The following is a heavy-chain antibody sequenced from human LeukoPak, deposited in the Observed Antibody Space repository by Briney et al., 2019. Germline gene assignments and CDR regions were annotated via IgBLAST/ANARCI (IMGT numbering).Heavy chain of an antibody. Sequence: PGGSLRLSCAASGFTFSSYGMHWVRQAPGKGLEWVAFLRYDGSNKYYADSVKGRFTISRDSSKNTLYLQMNSLRAEDTAVYYCARDYNWLDDYYYGMDVWGQGTTVTVSS. D-gene: IGHD6-19*01. CDR3: ARDYNWLDDYYYGMDV. CDR2: LRYDGSNK. J-gene: IGHJ6*02. V-gene: IGHV3-30*02. CDR1: GFTFSSYG.